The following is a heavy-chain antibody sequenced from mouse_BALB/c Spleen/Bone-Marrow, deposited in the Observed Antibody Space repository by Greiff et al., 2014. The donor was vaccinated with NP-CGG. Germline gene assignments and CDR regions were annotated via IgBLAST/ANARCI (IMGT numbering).Heavy chain of an antibody. CDR1: GFTFSDYY. V-gene: IGHV5-4*02. Sequence: VQLKESGGGLVKPGGSLKLSCAASGFTFSDYYMYWGRQTPEKRLEWVATISDGGSYTYYPDSVKGRFTISRDNAKNNLYLQMSSLKSEDTAMYYCARDLITTATSFAYWGQGTLVTVSA. CDR3: ARDLITTATSFAY. D-gene: IGHD1-2*01. CDR2: ISDGGSYT. J-gene: IGHJ3*01.